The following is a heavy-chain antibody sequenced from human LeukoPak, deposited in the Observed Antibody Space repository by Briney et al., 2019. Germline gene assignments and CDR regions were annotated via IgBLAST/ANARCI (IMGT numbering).Heavy chain of an antibody. CDR3: AREAPHKWFGEFKYYFDY. V-gene: IGHV4-39*07. CDR2: IYYSGST. CDR1: GGSISGSSYL. Sequence: PSETLSLTCTVSGGSISGSSYLWGLIRQPPGKGLEWIGSIYYSGSTYYNPSLKSRVTISVDTSKNQFSLKLSSVTAADTAVYYCAREAPHKWFGEFKYYFDYWGQGTLVTVSS. J-gene: IGHJ4*02. D-gene: IGHD3-10*01.